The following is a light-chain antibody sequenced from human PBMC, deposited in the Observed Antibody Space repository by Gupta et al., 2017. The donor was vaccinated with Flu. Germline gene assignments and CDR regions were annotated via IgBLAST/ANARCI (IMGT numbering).Light chain of an antibody. CDR3: QQIDNSPPT. Sequence: PHSLSASVGDRVTITCRTSQNISNYLNWYQHKPGKAPKLLIYAASNLQSGVPSRFSGSGSGADFSLTISILQPEDFATYFCQQIDNSPPTFGGGTKVEIK. J-gene: IGKJ4*01. V-gene: IGKV1-39*01. CDR1: QNISNY. CDR2: AAS.